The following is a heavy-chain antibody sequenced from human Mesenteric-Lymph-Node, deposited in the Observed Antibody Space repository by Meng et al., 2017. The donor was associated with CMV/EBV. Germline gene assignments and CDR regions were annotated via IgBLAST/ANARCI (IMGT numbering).Heavy chain of an antibody. CDR3: ARDCSTTSCHDY. CDR1: GYTFTGYY. Sequence: CKASGYTFTGYYMHWVRQAPGQGLEWMGRINPSSGGTNYAQKFQGRVTMTRDTSNSTAYMELSRLKSDDTAVYYCARDCSTTSCHDYWGQGTLVTVSS. D-gene: IGHD2-2*01. CDR2: INPSSGGT. J-gene: IGHJ4*02. V-gene: IGHV1-2*06.